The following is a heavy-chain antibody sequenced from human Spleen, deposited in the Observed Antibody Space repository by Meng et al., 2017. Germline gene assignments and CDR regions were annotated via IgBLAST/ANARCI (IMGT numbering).Heavy chain of an antibody. J-gene: IGHJ4*02. Sequence: SVKVSCKASGGTFSSYTISWVRQAPGQGLEWMGRIIHIPGIANYAQKFQGRVTITADKSTSTAYMELSSLSSEDTAVCYCAREDRYGDYGDYWGQGTLVTVSS. CDR1: GGTFSSYT. CDR3: AREDRYGDYGDY. CDR2: IIHIPGIA. D-gene: IGHD4-17*01. V-gene: IGHV1-69*02.